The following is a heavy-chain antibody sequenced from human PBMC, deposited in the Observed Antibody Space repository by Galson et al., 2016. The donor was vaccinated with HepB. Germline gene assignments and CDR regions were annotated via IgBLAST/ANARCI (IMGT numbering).Heavy chain of an antibody. Sequence: SLRLSCAASGFTFSRHWMHWVRQAPGKGLVWVSRINSNGSATTYADFVRGRVTIARDNADNTLYLQMNSMRAEDTAVYYCARLAVTTPFDYWGQGTMVTVAS. D-gene: IGHD4-17*01. CDR1: GFTFSRHW. CDR3: ARLAVTTPFDY. CDR2: INSNGSAT. V-gene: IGHV3-74*01. J-gene: IGHJ4*02.